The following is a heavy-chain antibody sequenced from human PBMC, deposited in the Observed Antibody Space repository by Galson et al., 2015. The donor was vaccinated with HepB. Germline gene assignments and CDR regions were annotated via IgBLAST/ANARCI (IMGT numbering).Heavy chain of an antibody. J-gene: IGHJ4*02. D-gene: IGHD1-14*01. CDR3: ARDLRGDRGY. CDR1: GFTFSNYA. CDR2: ISHDGNTE. V-gene: IGHV3-30*04. Sequence: SLRLSCAASGFTFSNYAMHWVRQAPGKGLEWVTVISHDGNTEYYADSVKGRFTISRDNSKNTLYLQMNSLRSEDASLYYCARDLRGDRGYWGQGTLVTVSS.